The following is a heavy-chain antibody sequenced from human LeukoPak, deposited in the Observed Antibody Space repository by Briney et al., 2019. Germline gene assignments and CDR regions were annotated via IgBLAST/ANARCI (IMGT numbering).Heavy chain of an antibody. Sequence: GGSQRLSCAASGFTFSSYAMSWVRQAPGKGLEGVSPISGSGGSTDYADSVKGRFTISRENSKNTPYLQRNSLRAEDTAVYYCAKDRGHCTNGVCHNSYYIDVWGKGTTVTVSS. CDR3: AKDRGHCTNGVCHNSYYIDV. CDR2: ISGSGGST. V-gene: IGHV3-23*01. CDR1: GFTFSSYA. J-gene: IGHJ6*03. D-gene: IGHD2-8*01.